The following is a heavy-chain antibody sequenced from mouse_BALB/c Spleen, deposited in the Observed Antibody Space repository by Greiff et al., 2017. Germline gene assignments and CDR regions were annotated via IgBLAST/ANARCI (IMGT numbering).Heavy chain of an antibody. D-gene: IGHD1-1*02. CDR3: ARNYGYYFDY. Sequence: EVKLVESGGGLVKPGGSLKLSCAASGFTFSSYAMSWVRQSPDKRLAWVAEISSGGSYTYYPDTVTGRFTISRDNAQDTLYLEESSLRSEDAAMYYYARNYGYYFDYWGQGTTLTVSS. CDR1: GFTFSSYA. V-gene: IGHV5-9-4*01. J-gene: IGHJ2*01. CDR2: ISSGGSYT.